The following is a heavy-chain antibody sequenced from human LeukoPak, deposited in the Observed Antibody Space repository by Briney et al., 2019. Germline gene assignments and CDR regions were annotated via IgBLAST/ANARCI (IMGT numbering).Heavy chain of an antibody. V-gene: IGHV1-24*01. D-gene: IGHD3-3*01. CDR1: GYTLTELS. CDR3: ATREWLSGFGPFDP. CDR2: FDPGDGET. J-gene: IGHJ5*02. Sequence: ASVKVSCKVSGYTLTELSMHWVRQAPGKGLEWMGGFDPGDGETIYAQKFQGRVTMTEDTSTDTAYMELSSLRSEDTAVYYCATREWLSGFGPFDPWGQGTLVTVSS.